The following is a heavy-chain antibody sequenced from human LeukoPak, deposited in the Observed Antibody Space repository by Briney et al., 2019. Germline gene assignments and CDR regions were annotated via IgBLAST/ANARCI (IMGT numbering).Heavy chain of an antibody. D-gene: IGHD4-17*01. CDR2: INPNSGGT. Sequence: ASVTVSCKASGYTFSDHYMQWVRQAPGQGVEWLGWINPNSGGTSYARKFRGRVTMTRDMSLSTAYMELSRLTYDDTAVYYCARGALDPETVTNYFEYWAQGTLVTVSS. CDR1: GYTFSDHY. CDR3: ARGALDPETVTNYFEY. V-gene: IGHV1-2*02. J-gene: IGHJ4*02.